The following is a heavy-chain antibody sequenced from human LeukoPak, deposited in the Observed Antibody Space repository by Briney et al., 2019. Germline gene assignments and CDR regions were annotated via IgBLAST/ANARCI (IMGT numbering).Heavy chain of an antibody. Sequence: GGSLRLSCAASGFTFSSYAMSWVRQAPGKGLEWVSAISGSGGSTYYADSVKGRFTISRDNSKNTLYLQMNSLRAEDTAVYYCAKYRYCSSTSCYAGNYYFDYWGQGTLVTVSS. J-gene: IGHJ4*02. CDR1: GFTFSSYA. V-gene: IGHV3-23*01. D-gene: IGHD2-2*01. CDR2: ISGSGGST. CDR3: AKYRYCSSTSCYAGNYYFDY.